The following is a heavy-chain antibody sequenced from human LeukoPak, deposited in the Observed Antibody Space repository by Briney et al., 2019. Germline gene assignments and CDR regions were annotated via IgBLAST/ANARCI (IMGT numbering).Heavy chain of an antibody. J-gene: IGHJ6*03. D-gene: IGHD5-24*01. CDR3: AGGYKYAYYNYYYMDV. CDR1: GGSINNYY. Sequence: SETLSLTCTVSGGSINNYYWSWIRQPPGKGLEWIGYIYNSGSTNYNPSLKSRVTISVDTSKNQFSLKLSSVTAADTAVYYCAGGYKYAYYNYYYMDVWGKGTTVTVSS. CDR2: IYNSGST. V-gene: IGHV4-59*01.